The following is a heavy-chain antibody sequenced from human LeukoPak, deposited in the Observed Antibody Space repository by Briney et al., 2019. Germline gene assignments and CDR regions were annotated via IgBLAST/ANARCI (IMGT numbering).Heavy chain of an antibody. J-gene: IGHJ5*02. CDR3: AREEGYDYVWEKNWFDP. D-gene: IGHD3-16*01. CDR1: GYXXTXYG. V-gene: IGHV1-18*01. Sequence: ASVKVSCKASGYXXTXYGIXXXRXAXGXXXXXXXXXXAYNGNTNYAQKLQGRVTMTTDTSTSTAYMELRSLRSDDTAVYYCAREEGYDYVWEKNWFDPWGQGTLVTVSS. CDR2: XXAYNGNT.